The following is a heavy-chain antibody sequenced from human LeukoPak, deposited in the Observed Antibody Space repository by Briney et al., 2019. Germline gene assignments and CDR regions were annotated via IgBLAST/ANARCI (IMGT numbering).Heavy chain of an antibody. Sequence: ASVKVSCKASGGTFSSYAISWVRQAPGQGLEWMGGIIPIFGTANYAQKFQGRVTITADESTSTAYMELSSLRSEDTAVYYCARSHSAGYNWFDPWGQGTLVTVSS. CDR1: GGTFSSYA. J-gene: IGHJ5*02. CDR2: IIPIFGTA. CDR3: ARSHSAGYNWFDP. V-gene: IGHV1-69*13.